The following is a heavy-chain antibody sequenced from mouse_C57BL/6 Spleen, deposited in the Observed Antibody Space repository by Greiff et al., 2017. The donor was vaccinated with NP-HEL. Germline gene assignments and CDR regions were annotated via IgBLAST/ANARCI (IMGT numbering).Heavy chain of an antibody. Sequence: QVTLKESGPGILQPSQTLSLTCSFSGFSLSTFGMGVGWIRQPSGKGLEWLAHIWWDADKYYNPALKRRLTLSKDTSKNQGFLKIANVDTADTATYYCARIAYDCYAMDYWGQGTSVTVSS. CDR3: ARIAYDCYAMDY. V-gene: IGHV8-8*01. J-gene: IGHJ4*01. CDR2: IWWDADK. D-gene: IGHD6-5*01. CDR1: GFSLSTFGMG.